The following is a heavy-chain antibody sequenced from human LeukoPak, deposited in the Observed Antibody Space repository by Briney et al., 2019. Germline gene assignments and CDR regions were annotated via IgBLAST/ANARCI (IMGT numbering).Heavy chain of an antibody. CDR3: ARALEDGSEFPTYYYYMDV. D-gene: IGHD5-24*01. V-gene: IGHV1-18*01. CDR1: GYTFTSYG. CDR2: ISAYNGNT. J-gene: IGHJ6*03. Sequence: ASVKVSCKASGYTFTSYGISWVRQAPGQGLEWMGWISAYNGNTNYAQKLQGRVTMTTDTSTSTAYMELRSLRSDDTAVYYCARALEDGSEFPTYYYYMDVWGKGTTVTISS.